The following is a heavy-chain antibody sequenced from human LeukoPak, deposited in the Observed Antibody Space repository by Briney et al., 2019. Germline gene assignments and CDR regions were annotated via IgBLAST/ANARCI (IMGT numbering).Heavy chain of an antibody. Sequence: GGSLRPSCAASGFTFSSYAMSWVRQAPGKGLEWVSAISGSGGSTYYADSVRGRFTISRDNSKNTLYLQMNSLRAEDTAVYYCAKADSSSWYYFDYWGQGTLVTVSS. CDR2: ISGSGGST. D-gene: IGHD6-13*01. CDR1: GFTFSSYA. J-gene: IGHJ4*02. V-gene: IGHV3-23*01. CDR3: AKADSSSWYYFDY.